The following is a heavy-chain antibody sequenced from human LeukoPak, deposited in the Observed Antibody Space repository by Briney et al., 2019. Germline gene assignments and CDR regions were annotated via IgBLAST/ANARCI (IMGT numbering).Heavy chain of an antibody. CDR2: IYYSGST. Sequence: PSETLSLTCTVSGGSISSSSYYWGWIRQPPGKGLEWIGSIYYSGSTYYNPSLKSRVTISVDTSKNQFSLKLSSVTAADTAVYYCARVGLDIVVDGLGYWGQGTLVTVSS. D-gene: IGHD2-2*03. J-gene: IGHJ4*02. CDR3: ARVGLDIVVDGLGY. V-gene: IGHV4-39*07. CDR1: GGSISSSSYY.